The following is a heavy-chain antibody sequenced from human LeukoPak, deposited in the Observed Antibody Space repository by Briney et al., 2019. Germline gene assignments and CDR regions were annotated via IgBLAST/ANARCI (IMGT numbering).Heavy chain of an antibody. Sequence: GGSLRLSCAASGFTFSSYAMSWVRQAPGKGLEWVSPISASGNSTSYAHSVKGRFTISRDNSKNTLFLQMNSLRAEDTAVYYCAKRGDLDSSGSLRYFDYWGQGTLVTVSS. CDR3: AKRGDLDSSGSLRYFDY. V-gene: IGHV3-23*01. J-gene: IGHJ4*02. D-gene: IGHD3-22*01. CDR1: GFTFSSYA. CDR2: ISASGNST.